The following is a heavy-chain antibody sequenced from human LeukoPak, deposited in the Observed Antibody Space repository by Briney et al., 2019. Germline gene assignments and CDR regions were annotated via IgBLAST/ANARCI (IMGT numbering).Heavy chain of an antibody. CDR2: IIAIFGTA. CDR3: ASGSMATITIDY. J-gene: IGHJ4*02. CDR1: GGTFSSYA. V-gene: IGHV1-69*13. Sequence: SVKVSCKASGGTFSSYAISWVRQAPGQGLEWMGVIIAIFGTANYAQKFQGRVTITADESTSTAYMELSSLRSEDTAVYYCASGSMATITIDYWGQGTLVTVSS. D-gene: IGHD5-24*01.